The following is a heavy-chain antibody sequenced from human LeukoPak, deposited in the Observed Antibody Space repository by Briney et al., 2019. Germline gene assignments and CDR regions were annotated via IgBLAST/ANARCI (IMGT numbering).Heavy chain of an antibody. CDR2: IYYSGST. CDR1: GGSLSSGDYY. V-gene: IGHV4-30-4*08. D-gene: IGHD2-2*01. Sequence: SETLSLTCTVSGGSLSSGDYYWSWIRQPPGRGLEWIGYIYYSGSTYYNPSLKSRVTISVDTSKNQFSLKLSSVTAADTAVYYCARDREDCSSTSCLPRFDYWAREPWSPSPQ. J-gene: IGHJ4*02. CDR3: ARDREDCSSTSCLPRFDY.